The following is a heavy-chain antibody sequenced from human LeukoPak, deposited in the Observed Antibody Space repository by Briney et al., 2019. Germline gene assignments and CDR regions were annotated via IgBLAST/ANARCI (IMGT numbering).Heavy chain of an antibody. D-gene: IGHD3-10*01. Sequence: SQTLSLTCTVSGGSISSGGYYWSWIRQRPGKGLEWIGYIYYSGSTHYNPSLKSRVTISVDTSKNQFSLKLSSVTAADTAVYYCARVPIDYYYALPPDAFDIWGQGTMVTVSS. V-gene: IGHV4-31*03. CDR3: ARVPIDYYYALPPDAFDI. CDR2: IYYSGST. J-gene: IGHJ3*02. CDR1: GGSISSGGYY.